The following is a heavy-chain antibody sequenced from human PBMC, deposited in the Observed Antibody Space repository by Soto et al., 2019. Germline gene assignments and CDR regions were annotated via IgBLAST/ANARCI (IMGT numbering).Heavy chain of an antibody. CDR3: ARGSGWPYYYYYYGMDV. CDR1: GGSFSGYY. CDR2: INHSGST. J-gene: IGHJ6*02. D-gene: IGHD6-19*01. Sequence: SETLSLTCAVYGGSFSGYYWSWIRQPPGKGLEWIGEINHSGSTNYNPSLKSRVTISVDTSKNQFSLKLSSVTAADTAVYYCARGSGWPYYYYYYGMDVWGQGTTVTVSS. V-gene: IGHV4-34*01.